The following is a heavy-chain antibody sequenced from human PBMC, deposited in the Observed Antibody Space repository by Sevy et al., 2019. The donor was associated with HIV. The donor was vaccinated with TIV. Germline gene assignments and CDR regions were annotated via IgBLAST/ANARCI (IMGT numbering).Heavy chain of an antibody. CDR2: ISTYNT. CDR3: ARGPSGSQGPGQYFQH. Sequence: ASVKVSCKASGYTFSNYIITWVRQAPGQGLEWMGRISTYNTNYAQKFQGRVTMTTDTSTSTVYMELRSLRSDDTAVYYCARGPSGSQGPGQYFQHWGQGALVTVSS. CDR1: GYTFSNYI. D-gene: IGHD1-26*01. V-gene: IGHV1-18*01. J-gene: IGHJ1*01.